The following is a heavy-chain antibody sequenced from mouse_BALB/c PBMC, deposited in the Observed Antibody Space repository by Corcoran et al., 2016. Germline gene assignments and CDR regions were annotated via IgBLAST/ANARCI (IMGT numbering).Heavy chain of an antibody. CDR2: IYWDDDK. D-gene: IGHD3-2*01. CDR1: GFSLSTSGMG. Sequence: QVTLKESGPGILQPSQTLSLTCSFSGFSLSTSGMGVSWIRQPSGKGLEWLAHIYWDDDKRYNPSLKSRLTISKDTSSNQVFLKITSVDTADTATYYCARDNSGWFAYWGQGTLVTVSA. J-gene: IGHJ3*01. V-gene: IGHV8-12*01. CDR3: ARDNSGWFAY.